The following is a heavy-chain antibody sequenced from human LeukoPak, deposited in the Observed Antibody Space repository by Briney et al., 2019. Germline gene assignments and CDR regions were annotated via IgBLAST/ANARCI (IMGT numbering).Heavy chain of an antibody. D-gene: IGHD3-10*01. J-gene: IGHJ4*02. CDR2: INPNSGGT. CDR3: ARFLSGDY. V-gene: IGHV1-2*02. Sequence: ASVKVSCKASGYTFTAYYIHWLRQTPGQGPEWMGWINPNSGGTIYAPKFQGRVTVTMDTSISTVYMELSSLRSDDTVMYYCARFLSGDYWGQGTLVTVSS. CDR1: GYTFTAYY.